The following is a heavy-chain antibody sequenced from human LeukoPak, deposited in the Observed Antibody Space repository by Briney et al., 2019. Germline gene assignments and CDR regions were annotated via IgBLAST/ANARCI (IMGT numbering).Heavy chain of an antibody. J-gene: IGHJ6*03. CDR2: MNPNSGNT. CDR3: ARGNYDFWSGYYDYYYYMDV. CDR1: GYTFTSYD. Sequence: VKVSCKASGYTFTSYDINWVRQATGQGLEWMGWMNPNSGNTGYAQKFQGRVTMTTDTSTSTAYMELRSLRSDDTAVYYCARGNYDFWSGYYDYYYYMDVWGKGTTVTVSS. V-gene: IGHV1-8*02. D-gene: IGHD3-3*01.